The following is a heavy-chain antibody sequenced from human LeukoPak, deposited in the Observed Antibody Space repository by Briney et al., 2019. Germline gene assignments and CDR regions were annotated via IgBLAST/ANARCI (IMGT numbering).Heavy chain of an antibody. CDR1: GYTFTYRY. V-gene: IGHV1-45*02. CDR2: ITPFNGNT. CDR3: ARGNSEYFDY. J-gene: IGHJ4*02. D-gene: IGHD4-23*01. Sequence: GASVKVSCKASGYTFTYRYLHWVRQAPGQALEWMGWITPFNGNTNYAQKFQDRVTITRDRSMSTAYMELSSLISEDTAMYYCARGNSEYFDYWGQGTLVTVSS.